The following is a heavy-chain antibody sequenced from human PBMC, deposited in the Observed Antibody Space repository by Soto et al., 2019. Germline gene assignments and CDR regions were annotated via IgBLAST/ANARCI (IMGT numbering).Heavy chain of an antibody. CDR1: GGTFSSYA. V-gene: IGHV1-69*13. CDR3: ASGAEEPKYDY. J-gene: IGHJ4*02. CDR2: IIPIFGTA. D-gene: IGHD1-26*01. Sequence: ASVKVSCKASGGTFSSYAISWVRQAPGQGLEWMGGIIPIFGTANYAQKFQGRVTITADESTSTAYMELSSLRSEDTAVYYCASGAEEPKYDYWGQGALVTVSS.